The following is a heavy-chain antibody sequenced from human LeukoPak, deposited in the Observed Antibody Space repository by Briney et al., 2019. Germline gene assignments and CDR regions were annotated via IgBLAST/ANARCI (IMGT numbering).Heavy chain of an antibody. Sequence: GESLKISCKGSGYSFTSYWIGWVRQMPGKGLEWMGIIYPGDSDTGYSPSFQGQVTISADKSISTAYLQWSSLKASDTAMYYCARSIMITFGGVIVDYMDVWGKGTTVTVSS. CDR2: IYPGDSDT. D-gene: IGHD3-16*02. CDR3: ARSIMITFGGVIVDYMDV. V-gene: IGHV5-51*01. CDR1: GYSFTSYW. J-gene: IGHJ6*03.